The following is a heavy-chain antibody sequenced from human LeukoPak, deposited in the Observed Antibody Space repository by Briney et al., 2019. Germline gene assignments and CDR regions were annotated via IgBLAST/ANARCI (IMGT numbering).Heavy chain of an antibody. J-gene: IGHJ4*02. V-gene: IGHV3-15*01. CDR3: AKDRGWYGNYFDY. CDR1: GFTFSNAW. D-gene: IGHD6-19*01. CDR2: IKSKTDGGTT. Sequence: GGSLRLSCAASGFTFSNAWMSWVRQAPGKGLEWVGRIKSKTDGGTTDYAAPVKGRFTISRDDSKNTLYLQMNSLRAEDTAVYYCAKDRGWYGNYFDYWGQGTLVTVSS.